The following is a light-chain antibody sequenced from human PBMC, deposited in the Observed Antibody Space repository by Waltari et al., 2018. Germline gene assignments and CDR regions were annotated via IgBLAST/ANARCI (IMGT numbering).Light chain of an antibody. Sequence: QSALTQPASVSGSPGQSITISCTGTSSDVGAYNFVSWYQQHPGKAPKLMVYEVRNRSSGVSRRFSASKAGSTASLTIAGLQAEDEADYHCSSFTRSNTYVFGAGTKVTVL. CDR1: SSDVGAYNF. J-gene: IGLJ1*01. V-gene: IGLV2-14*01. CDR3: SSFTRSNTYV. CDR2: EVR.